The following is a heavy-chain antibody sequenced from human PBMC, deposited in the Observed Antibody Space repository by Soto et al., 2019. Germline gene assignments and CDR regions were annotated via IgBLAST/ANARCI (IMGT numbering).Heavy chain of an antibody. V-gene: IGHV5-10-1*01. D-gene: IGHD2-2*01. J-gene: IGHJ6*02. CDR3: ASQPLGYCSSTSCSHEGYYYYGMDV. CDR1: GYSFTSYW. Sequence: GESLKISCKGSGYSFTSYWISWVRQMPGQGLAWMGRIDPSDSYTNYSPSFQVHVTISADKSISTAYLQWSSLKASDTAMYYCASQPLGYCSSTSCSHEGYYYYGMDVWGQGTTVTVSS. CDR2: IDPSDSYT.